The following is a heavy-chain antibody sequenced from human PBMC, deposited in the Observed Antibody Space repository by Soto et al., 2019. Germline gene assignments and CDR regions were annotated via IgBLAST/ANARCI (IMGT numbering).Heavy chain of an antibody. Sequence: PSETLSLTCVVSGYSISSGYYWAWVRQPPGKELEWIGSIYHSGKTYYKPSLRSRVTVSVDTSKNQFSMKLISVTAADTAVYYCARDKRVTMIGGWFDPWGQGTLVTVSS. CDR3: ARDKRVTMIGGWFDP. J-gene: IGHJ5*02. CDR2: IYHSGKT. V-gene: IGHV4-38-2*02. CDR1: GYSISSGYY. D-gene: IGHD3-22*01.